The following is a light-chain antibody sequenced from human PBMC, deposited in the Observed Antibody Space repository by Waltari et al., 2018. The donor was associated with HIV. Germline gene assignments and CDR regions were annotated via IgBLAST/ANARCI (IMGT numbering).Light chain of an antibody. CDR2: DNH. CDR1: SSNLATNY. J-gene: IGLJ1*01. CDR3: GTWDTSLSAWI. Sequence: QSVLTQPPSVSATPGQKVTISCSGSSSNLATNYVSWYPPFPGTVPKVLIYDNHKRSSGIPYRFSGSKSGTSATLDISGLQTGDEAHYYCGTWDTSLSAWIFGTGTKVTVL. V-gene: IGLV1-51*01.